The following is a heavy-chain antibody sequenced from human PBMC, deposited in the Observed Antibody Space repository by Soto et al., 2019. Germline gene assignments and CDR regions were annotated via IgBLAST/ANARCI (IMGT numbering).Heavy chain of an antibody. CDR3: ARGGGVGVAGSAAFDM. V-gene: IGHV1-2*02. CDR2: INPATGAA. J-gene: IGHJ3*02. CDR1: GYPVTAYY. D-gene: IGHD3-3*01. Sequence: QLHLAQSGAVVKKPGASVTVSCSASGYPVTAYYMHWVRQAPGRGLEWMGGINPATGAAKYTQTFQGRVTMTRDTSTSNGFMELSGLTSEDTAVFYCARGGGVGVAGSAAFDMWGQGTLVTVSS.